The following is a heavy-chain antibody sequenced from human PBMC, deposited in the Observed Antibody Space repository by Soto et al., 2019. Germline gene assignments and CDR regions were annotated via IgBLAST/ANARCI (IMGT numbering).Heavy chain of an antibody. J-gene: IGHJ4*02. D-gene: IGHD6-19*01. V-gene: IGHV1-2*02. Sequence: APVKVSCKASGYTFTDYYMHWVRQAPGQGLEWMGWINPNSGGTKSAEKFQGRVTMTRDTSISTAYMELSRLTSDDTAVYYCASAAVTGTAGLDFWGQGTQVTVS. CDR3: ASAAVTGTAGLDF. CDR1: GYTFTDYY. CDR2: INPNSGGT.